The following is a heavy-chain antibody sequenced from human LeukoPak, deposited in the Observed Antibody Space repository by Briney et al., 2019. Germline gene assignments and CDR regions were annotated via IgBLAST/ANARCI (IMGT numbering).Heavy chain of an antibody. V-gene: IGHV4-39*01. J-gene: IGHJ5*02. CDR1: GVSISSSSYY. CDR2: IYYSGST. Sequence: PSETLSLTCTVSGVSISSSSYYWGWHRQPPGKGLEWIGSIYYSGSTYYNPSLKSRVTISVDTSKNQFSLKLSSVTAADTAVYYCARRFPCSSSSGWFDPWGQGTLVTVSS. CDR3: ARRFPCSSSSGWFDP. D-gene: IGHD6-6*01.